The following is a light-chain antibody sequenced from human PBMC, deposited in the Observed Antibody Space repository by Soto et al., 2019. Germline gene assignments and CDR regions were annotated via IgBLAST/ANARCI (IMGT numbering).Light chain of an antibody. Sequence: IVMTQSPTTLSVSPGERATLSCRASQSVDTNLAWYQHKPGRAPRLLIYGASSRATGIPARFSGSGSGTEFTLTISSLQSEDFAVYYCQQYNNWPPWTFGQGTKVEIK. V-gene: IGKV3-15*01. CDR1: QSVDTN. J-gene: IGKJ1*01. CDR2: GAS. CDR3: QQYNNWPPWT.